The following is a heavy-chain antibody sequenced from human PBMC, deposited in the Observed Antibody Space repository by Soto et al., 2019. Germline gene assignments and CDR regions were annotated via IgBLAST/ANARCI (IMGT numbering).Heavy chain of an antibody. J-gene: IGHJ4*02. D-gene: IGHD6-6*01. V-gene: IGHV3-7*01. CDR3: ARDEARPLGY. CDR2: IKPDGSEK. Sequence: EVQLVESGGGLVQPGGSLRLSCAASGFTFSSDWMSWVRQAPGKGLEWVANIKPDGSEKYYVDSVRGRFTISRDNVENSLNLQMNSLRAEDAALYYCARDEARPLGYWGQGTLVTVSS. CDR1: GFTFSSDW.